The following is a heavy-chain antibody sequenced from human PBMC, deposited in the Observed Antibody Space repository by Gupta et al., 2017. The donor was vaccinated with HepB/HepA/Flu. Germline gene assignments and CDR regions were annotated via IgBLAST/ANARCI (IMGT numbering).Heavy chain of an antibody. Sequence: EVHLVEPGGGVVQPGGSLRLSCNASGSTFDDNAMSWGRQAPGKGLEWVAGINWSGGNTAYADSVKGRFTISRDNAKYSLYLQMTSLRAEDTAVYYCVRRVGRSYYYYMDVWGEGTTVTVSS. CDR3: VRRVGRSYYYYMDV. CDR2: INWSGGNT. J-gene: IGHJ6*03. CDR1: GSTFDDNA. V-gene: IGHV3-20*04.